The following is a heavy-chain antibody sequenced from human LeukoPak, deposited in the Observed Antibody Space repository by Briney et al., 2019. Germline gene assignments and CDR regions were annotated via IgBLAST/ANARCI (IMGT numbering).Heavy chain of an antibody. CDR3: ARAPSGATPLDY. Sequence: ASVKVSCKASGYTFTSYDINWVRQATGQGLEWMGWMNPNSGNTGYAQKFQGRVTITRNTSISTAYMELSRLRSDDTAVYYCARAPSGATPLDYWGQGTLVTVSS. D-gene: IGHD2-15*01. V-gene: IGHV1-8*03. J-gene: IGHJ4*02. CDR1: GYTFTSYD. CDR2: MNPNSGNT.